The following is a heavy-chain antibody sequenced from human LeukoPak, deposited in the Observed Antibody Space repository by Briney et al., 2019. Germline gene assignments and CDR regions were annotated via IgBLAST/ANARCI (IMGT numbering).Heavy chain of an antibody. V-gene: IGHV3-30-3*01. Sequence: GGSLRLSCAASGFTFSSYAMHWVRQAPGKGLEWVAVISYDGSNKYYADSVKGRFTISRDNSKNTLYLQMNSLRAEDTAVYYCARDLEYYDILTGYLAGYWGQGTLVTVSS. D-gene: IGHD3-9*01. CDR3: ARDLEYYDILTGYLAGY. J-gene: IGHJ4*02. CDR1: GFTFSSYA. CDR2: ISYDGSNK.